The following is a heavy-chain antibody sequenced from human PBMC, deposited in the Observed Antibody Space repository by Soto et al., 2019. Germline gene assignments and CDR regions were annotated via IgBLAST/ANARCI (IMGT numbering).Heavy chain of an antibody. CDR1: GGSISSGGYY. D-gene: IGHD6-6*01. CDR2: IYYSGST. J-gene: IGHJ4*02. Sequence: QVQLQESGPGLVKPSQTLSLTCTVSGGSISSGGYYWSWIRQHPGKGLGCIGYIYYSGSTYYNPSLKSRVTISVDTSKNQFPLKLSSVTAADTAVYYCARDRPGGYSSSSATYYLDYWGQGTMVTVSS. V-gene: IGHV4-31*03. CDR3: ARDRPGGYSSSSATYYLDY.